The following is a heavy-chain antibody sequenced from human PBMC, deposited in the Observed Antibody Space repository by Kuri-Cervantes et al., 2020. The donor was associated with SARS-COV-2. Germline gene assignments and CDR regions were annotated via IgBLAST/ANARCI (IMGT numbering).Heavy chain of an antibody. CDR1: GGTFSNFT. D-gene: IGHD6-6*01. J-gene: IGHJ6*03. CDR3: AQTIPARRRSPGDFYLYYMDV. V-gene: IGHV1-69*13. Sequence: SVKVSCKASGGTFSNFTISWVRQAPGQGLEWMGGIIPVFGTTNNAQRLQGRVTISADEARSTVYMELSSLTFEDTAIYYCAQTIPARRRSPGDFYLYYMDVWGKGTSVTVSS. CDR2: IIPVFGTT.